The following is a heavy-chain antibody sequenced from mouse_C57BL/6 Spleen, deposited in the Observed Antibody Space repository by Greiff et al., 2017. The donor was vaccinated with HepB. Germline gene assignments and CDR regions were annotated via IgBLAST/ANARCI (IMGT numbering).Heavy chain of an antibody. CDR2: IHPNSGST. Sequence: VQLQQPGAELVKPGASVKLSCKASGYTFTSYWMHWVKQRPGQGLEWIGMIHPNSGSTNYNEKFKSKATLTVDKSSSTAYMQLSSLTSEDSAVYYCARSGYYYGSSLYYAMDYWGQGTSVTVSS. V-gene: IGHV1-64*01. D-gene: IGHD1-1*01. CDR3: ARSGYYYGSSLYYAMDY. CDR1: GYTFTSYW. J-gene: IGHJ4*01.